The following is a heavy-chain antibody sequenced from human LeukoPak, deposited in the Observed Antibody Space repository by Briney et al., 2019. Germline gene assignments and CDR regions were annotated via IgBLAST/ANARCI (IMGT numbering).Heavy chain of an antibody. V-gene: IGHV3-20*04. CDR2: ISWDGGST. CDR3: AKSRTTVDY. J-gene: IGHJ4*02. Sequence: PGGSLRLSCAASGFTFDDYGMNWVRQAPGEGLEWVSGISWDGGSTSYADSVKGRFTISRDNAKNSLFLQMNSLRDEDTAVYYCAKSRTTVDYWGQGTLVTVSS. CDR1: GFTFDDYG. D-gene: IGHD4-11*01.